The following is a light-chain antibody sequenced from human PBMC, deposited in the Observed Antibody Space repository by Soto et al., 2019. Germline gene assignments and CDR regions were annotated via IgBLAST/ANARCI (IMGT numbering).Light chain of an antibody. CDR3: QQYYSYPLT. Sequence: AIRMTQSPSSLSASTGDRVTITCRASQGISSYLAWYQQKQGKAPKLLIFSASTCQSGVPARFSGSGSGTDFTLTISSLQSEDFAAYYCQQYYSYPLTFGGGTKVEIK. J-gene: IGKJ4*01. CDR1: QGISSY. CDR2: SAS. V-gene: IGKV1-8*01.